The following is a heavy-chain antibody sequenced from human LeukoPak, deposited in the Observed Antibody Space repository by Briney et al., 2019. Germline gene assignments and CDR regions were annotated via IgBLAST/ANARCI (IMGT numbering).Heavy chain of an antibody. CDR1: GGSFSGYY. Sequence: SETLSLTCAVYGGSFSGYYWSWIRQPPGKGLEWIGEINHSGSTNYNPSLKSRVTISVDTSKNQFSLKLSSVTAADTAVYYCARGAAAEDYWGQGTLVTVSS. D-gene: IGHD6-13*01. CDR2: INHSGST. J-gene: IGHJ4*02. CDR3: ARGAAAEDY. V-gene: IGHV4-34*01.